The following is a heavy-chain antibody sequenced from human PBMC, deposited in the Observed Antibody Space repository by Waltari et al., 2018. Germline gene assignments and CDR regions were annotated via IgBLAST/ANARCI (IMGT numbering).Heavy chain of an antibody. CDR1: GGSFSGYY. J-gene: IGHJ3*02. CDR2: IYSGGST. Sequence: VQLQQWGAGLLKPSETLSLTCAVYGGSFSGYYWCWIRQPPGTGLEWVSVIYSGGSTYYADSVKGRFTISRDNSKNTLYLQMNSLRAEDTAVYYCARELHDAFDIWGQGTMVTVSS. V-gene: IGHV3-53*01. CDR3: ARELHDAFDI.